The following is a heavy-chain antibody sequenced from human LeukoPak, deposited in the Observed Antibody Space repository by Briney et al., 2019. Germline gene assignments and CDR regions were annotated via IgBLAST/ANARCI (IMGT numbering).Heavy chain of an antibody. D-gene: IGHD5-24*01. J-gene: IGHJ4*02. CDR3: ARVRGRDGYNSDY. CDR1: GGSISSGDYY. CDR2: IYYSGST. Sequence: ASETLSLTCTVSGGSISSGDYYWSWIRQPPGKGLEWIGYIYYSGSTYYNPSLKSRVTISVDTSKNQFSLKLSSVTAADTAVYYCARVRGRDGYNSDYWGQGTLVTVSS. V-gene: IGHV4-30-4*01.